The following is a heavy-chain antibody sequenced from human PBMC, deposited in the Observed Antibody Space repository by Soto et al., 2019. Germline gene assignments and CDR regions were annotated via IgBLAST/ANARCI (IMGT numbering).Heavy chain of an antibody. CDR1: GYTFTSYG. Sequence: ASVKVSCKASGYTFTSYGISWVRQAPGQGLEWMGWISAYNGNTNYAQKLQGRVTMTTDTSTSTAYMELRSLRSDDTAVYYCAGDRRTSCGELSGNCDYWARGSLVGVSS. V-gene: IGHV1-18*01. CDR3: AGDRRTSCGELSGNCDY. J-gene: IGHJ4*02. CDR2: ISAYNGNT. D-gene: IGHD2-21*02.